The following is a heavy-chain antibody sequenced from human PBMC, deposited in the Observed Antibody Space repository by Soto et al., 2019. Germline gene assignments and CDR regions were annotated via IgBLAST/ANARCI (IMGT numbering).Heavy chain of an antibody. Sequence: PGGSLRLSCAASGFTFSSYAMAWVRQAPGKGLEWVSGISGSGGSTYYADSVKGRFTISRDNSKNSLYLQMNSLRAEDTAVYYCARDSDILATNSHYYYSGMDVWRQWTTVTVSS. D-gene: IGHD5-12*01. CDR2: ISGSGGST. V-gene: IGHV3-23*01. CDR1: GFTFSSYA. CDR3: ARDSDILATNSHYYYSGMDV. J-gene: IGHJ6*02.